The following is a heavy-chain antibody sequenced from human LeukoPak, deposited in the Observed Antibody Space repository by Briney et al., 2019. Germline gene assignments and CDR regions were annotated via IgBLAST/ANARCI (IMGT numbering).Heavy chain of an antibody. CDR3: ARDRYYYDSSGYSTPFDY. Sequence: SETLSLTCTVSGGSISSGSYYWNWIRQPAGKGLEWIGRIYRSGSSNYNPSLKSRVTVSVDTSKNQFSLKLSSVTAADTAVYYCARDRYYYDSSGYSTPFDYWGQGTLVTVSS. D-gene: IGHD3-22*01. CDR2: IYRSGSS. J-gene: IGHJ4*02. CDR1: GGSISSGSYY. V-gene: IGHV4-61*02.